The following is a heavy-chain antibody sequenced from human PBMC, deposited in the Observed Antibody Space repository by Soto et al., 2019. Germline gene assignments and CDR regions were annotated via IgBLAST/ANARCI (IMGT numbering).Heavy chain of an antibody. CDR2: ISYDGSNK. Sequence: QVQLVESGGGVVQPGRSLRLSCAASGFTFSSYAMHWVRQAPGKGLEWVAVISYDGSNKYYADSVKGRFTISRDNSKNTLYLQMNSLRAEDTAVYYCVLPPYYYDSSGPDWGQGTLVTVSS. J-gene: IGHJ4*02. CDR3: VLPPYYYDSSGPD. D-gene: IGHD3-22*01. V-gene: IGHV3-30-3*01. CDR1: GFTFSSYA.